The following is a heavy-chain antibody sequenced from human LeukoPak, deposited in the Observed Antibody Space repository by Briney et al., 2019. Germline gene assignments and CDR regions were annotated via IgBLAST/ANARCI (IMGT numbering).Heavy chain of an antibody. Sequence: GASVKVSCKASGYTFTGYYMHWVRQAPGQGLEWMGWINPNSGGTNYAQKFQGRVTMTRDTSISTAYMELSRLRSDDTAVYYCARERVDYGDLVPQDAFDIWGQGTMVTVSS. CDR2: INPNSGGT. CDR3: ARERVDYGDLVPQDAFDI. CDR1: GYTFTGYY. J-gene: IGHJ3*02. V-gene: IGHV1-2*02. D-gene: IGHD4-17*01.